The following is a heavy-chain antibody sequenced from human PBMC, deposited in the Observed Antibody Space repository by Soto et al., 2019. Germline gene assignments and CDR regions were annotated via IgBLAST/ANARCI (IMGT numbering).Heavy chain of an antibody. CDR2: IIPILGIA. J-gene: IGHJ6*03. CDR3: ARDRSSGRSRDYYYYMDV. Sequence: ASVKVSCKASGGTFSSYTISWVRQAPGQGLEWMGRIIPILGIANYAQKFQGRVTITADKSTSTAYMELSSLRSEDTAVYYCARDRSSGRSRDYYYYMDVWGKGTTVTVSS. V-gene: IGHV1-69*04. CDR1: GGTFSSYT. D-gene: IGHD6-19*01.